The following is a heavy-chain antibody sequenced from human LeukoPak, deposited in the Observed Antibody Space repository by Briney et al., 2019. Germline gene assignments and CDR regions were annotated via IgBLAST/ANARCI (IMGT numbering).Heavy chain of an antibody. D-gene: IGHD3-22*01. CDR2: IIPIFGTA. Sequence: ASVKVSCKASGGTFSSYAISWVRQAPGQGLEWMGGIIPIFGTANYAQKFQGRVTITADESTSTAYMELSSLRSEDTAVYYCARELGPYYYDSSGYYSPFDYWGQGTLVTVSS. V-gene: IGHV1-69*13. CDR3: ARELGPYYYDSSGYYSPFDY. CDR1: GGTFSSYA. J-gene: IGHJ4*02.